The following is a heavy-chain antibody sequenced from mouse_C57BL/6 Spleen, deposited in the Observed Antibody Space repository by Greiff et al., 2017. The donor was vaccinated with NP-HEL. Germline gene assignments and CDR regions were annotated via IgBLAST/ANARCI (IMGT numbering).Heavy chain of an antibody. CDR2: INPRDGST. V-gene: IGHV1-85*01. CDR1: GYTFTSYE. J-gene: IGHJ3*01. CDR3: ARAHYYGSSWFAY. Sequence: QVQLQQSGPELVKPGASVKLSCKASGYTFTSYEINWVKQRPGQGLEWIGWINPRDGSTKYNGKFKGKATLTVDTSSSTAYMELHSLTSEDSAVYFCARAHYYGSSWFAYWGQGTLVTVSA. D-gene: IGHD1-1*01.